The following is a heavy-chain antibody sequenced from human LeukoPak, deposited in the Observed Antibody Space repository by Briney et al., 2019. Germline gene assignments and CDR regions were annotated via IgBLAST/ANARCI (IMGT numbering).Heavy chain of an antibody. CDR3: AKDHYDSSGYPFDY. D-gene: IGHD3-22*01. J-gene: IGHJ4*02. CDR1: GYSISSGYL. V-gene: IGHV4-38-2*02. Sequence: TSETLSLTCTVSGYSISSGYLWGWIRQPPGKGLEWIGSIDGSGSSYYNPSLKSRVIISVDTSRNQFSLKLRSVTAADTAVYYCAKDHYDSSGYPFDYWGQGTLVTVSS. CDR2: IDGSGSS.